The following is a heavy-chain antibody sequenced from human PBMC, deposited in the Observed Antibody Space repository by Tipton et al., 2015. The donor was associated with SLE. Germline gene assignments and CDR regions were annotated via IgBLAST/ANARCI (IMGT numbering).Heavy chain of an antibody. V-gene: IGHV4-61*01. CDR2: IYYSGST. D-gene: IGHD1-26*01. CDR1: GGSVSSGSYY. Sequence: GLVKPSETLSLTCTVSGGSVSSGSYYWSWIRQPPGKGLEWIGYIYYSGSTNYNPSLKSRVTISVDTSKNQFSLKLSSVTAADTAVYYCARGELTLDAFDIWGQGTMVTVSS. J-gene: IGHJ3*02. CDR3: ARGELTLDAFDI.